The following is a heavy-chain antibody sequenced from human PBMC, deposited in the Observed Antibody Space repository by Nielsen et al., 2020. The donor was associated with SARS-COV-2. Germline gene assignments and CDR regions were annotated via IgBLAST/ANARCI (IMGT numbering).Heavy chain of an antibody. V-gene: IGHV5-51*01. D-gene: IGHD3-16*01. Sequence: GESLKISCEASGYSFSSSWIAWVRPRPGKGLGRMGIIYPGDSETKYSPSFQGKVTMSVDKSLRTAYLQWRTLKASDTAMYYCARRHMIPFGAGTYHFDFWGQGTLVTVSA. CDR3: ARRHMIPFGAGTYHFDF. CDR1: GYSFSSSW. CDR2: IYPGDSET. J-gene: IGHJ4*02.